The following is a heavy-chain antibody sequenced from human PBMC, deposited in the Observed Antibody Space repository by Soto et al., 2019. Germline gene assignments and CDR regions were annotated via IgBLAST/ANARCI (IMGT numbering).Heavy chain of an antibody. CDR2: ISSSSSYI. CDR1: GLSFSDYY. Sequence: GGSLRLSCAASGLSFSDYYMSWIRQAPGKGLEWVSYISSSSSYINYAKSVKGRFIISRYNAKNSMYLQMNSLRAEDTAIYYCARSNSGSDPFDYWGQGTLVTVSS. CDR3: ARSNSGSDPFDY. J-gene: IGHJ4*02. D-gene: IGHD1-26*01. V-gene: IGHV3-11*03.